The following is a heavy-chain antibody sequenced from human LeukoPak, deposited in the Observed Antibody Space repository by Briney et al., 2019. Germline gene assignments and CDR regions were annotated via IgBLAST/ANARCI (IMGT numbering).Heavy chain of an antibody. V-gene: IGHV4-4*07. CDR1: GASINNYY. CDR2: ISASGST. CDR3: ARDRGMLYASYPAY. J-gene: IGHJ4*02. Sequence: SETLSLTCTVSGASINNYYWSWIRQPAGKGLEWIGRISASGSTNYNPSLKSRVTMSLDTSKNQFSLRLTSVTAADTAVYYCARDRGMLYASYPAYWGQGALVTVSS. D-gene: IGHD3-16*01.